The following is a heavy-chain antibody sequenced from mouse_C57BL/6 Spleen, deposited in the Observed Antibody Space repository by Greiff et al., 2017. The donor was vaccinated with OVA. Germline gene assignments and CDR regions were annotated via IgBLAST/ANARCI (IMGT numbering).Heavy chain of an antibody. Sequence: EVHLVESGGGLVKPGGSLKLSCAASGFTFSDYGMHWVRQAPEKGLEWVAYISSGSSTIYYADTVKGRFTISRDNAKNTLFLQMTSLRSEDTAMYYCARRDYDYEGFDYWGQGTTLTVSS. J-gene: IGHJ2*01. CDR2: ISSGSSTI. CDR1: GFTFSDYG. V-gene: IGHV5-17*01. CDR3: ARRDYDYEGFDY. D-gene: IGHD2-4*01.